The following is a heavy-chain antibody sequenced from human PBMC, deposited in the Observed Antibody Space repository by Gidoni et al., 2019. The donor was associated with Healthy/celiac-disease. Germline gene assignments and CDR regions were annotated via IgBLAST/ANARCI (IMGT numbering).Heavy chain of an antibody. Sequence: VQLVESGGGLVQPGGSLKLSCAASGFTFSGSAMHWVRQASGKGLEWVGRIRSKANSYATAYAASVKGRFTISRDDSKNTAYLQMNSLKTEDTAVYYCTRVAVAGPHFDYWGQGTLVTVSS. CDR2: IRSKANSYAT. V-gene: IGHV3-73*02. D-gene: IGHD6-19*01. CDR1: GFTFSGSA. J-gene: IGHJ4*02. CDR3: TRVAVAGPHFDY.